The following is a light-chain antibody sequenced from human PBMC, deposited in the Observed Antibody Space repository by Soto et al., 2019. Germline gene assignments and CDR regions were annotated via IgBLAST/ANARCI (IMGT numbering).Light chain of an antibody. CDR2: VGTGGIVG. CDR3: GADQGSGSNYV. J-gene: IGLJ1*01. CDR1: SGYSNYK. V-gene: IGLV9-49*01. Sequence: QPVLTQPPSASASLGASVTLTCTLSSGYSNYKVDWYQQRPGKGPRFVMRVGTGGIVGSKGDGIPDRFSVLGSGLNRYLTIKNVQEEDEGGDHCGADQGSGSNYVFGPGTKLTVL.